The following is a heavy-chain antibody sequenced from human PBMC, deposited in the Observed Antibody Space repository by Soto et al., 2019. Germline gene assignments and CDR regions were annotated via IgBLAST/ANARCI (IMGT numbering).Heavy chain of an antibody. CDR2: ISGSGGST. J-gene: IGHJ6*02. CDR1: GFTFSSYA. CDR3: AKEGLDYDFWSGYYTGWHYYGMDV. V-gene: IGHV3-23*01. D-gene: IGHD3-3*01. Sequence: PGGSLRLSCAASGFTFSSYAMSWVRQAPGKGLEWVSAISGSGGSTYYADSVKGRFTISRDNSKNTLYLQMNSLRAEDTAVYYCAKEGLDYDFWSGYYTGWHYYGMDVWGQGTTVTVSS.